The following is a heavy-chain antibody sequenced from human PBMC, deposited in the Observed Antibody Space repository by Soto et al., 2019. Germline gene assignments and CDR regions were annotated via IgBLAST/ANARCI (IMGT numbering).Heavy chain of an antibody. CDR1: GGSISSGGYS. V-gene: IGHV4-30-2*02. D-gene: IGHD3-22*01. Sequence: SETLSLTCAVSGGSISSGGYSWSWIRHPPGKGLEWIGYIYHSGSTNYNPSLKSRVTISVDTSKNQFSLKLSSVTAADTAVYYCVRTYYYDSSGYYTRYFDYWGQGTLVTVSS. CDR3: VRTYYYDSSGYYTRYFDY. J-gene: IGHJ4*02. CDR2: IYHSGST.